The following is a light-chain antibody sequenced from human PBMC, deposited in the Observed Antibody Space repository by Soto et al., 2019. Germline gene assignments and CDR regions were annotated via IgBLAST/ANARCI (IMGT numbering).Light chain of an antibody. V-gene: IGKV1-9*01. Sequence: DIQLTQSPSFLSASVGDRVTITCRASQGISSNLAWYQQKPGKAPKLLIYAAYTLQSGVPSRFSGSGSGTEFTLTIRSLQPEDFATYYCKQFNSYPITFGQGTRLEIK. J-gene: IGKJ5*01. CDR3: KQFNSYPIT. CDR1: QGISSN. CDR2: AAY.